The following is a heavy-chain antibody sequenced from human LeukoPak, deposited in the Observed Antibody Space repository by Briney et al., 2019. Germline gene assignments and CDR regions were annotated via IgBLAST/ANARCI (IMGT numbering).Heavy chain of an antibody. CDR1: GFTVRSYS. Sequence: PGGSLRLSCAASGFTVRSYSMNWVRQAPGKGLEWVSYISSSSSTIYYADSVKGRFTIARDNAENSLYLQMNSLRAEDTAVYYCARDVSGYYEYYFDYWGQGTLVTVSS. J-gene: IGHJ4*02. D-gene: IGHD3-22*01. V-gene: IGHV3-48*01. CDR2: ISSSSSTI. CDR3: ARDVSGYYEYYFDY.